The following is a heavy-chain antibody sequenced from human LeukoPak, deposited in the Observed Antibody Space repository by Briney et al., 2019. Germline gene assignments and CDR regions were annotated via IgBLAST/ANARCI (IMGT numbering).Heavy chain of an antibody. CDR3: AKDGGLWVSAHWGDS. V-gene: IGHV3-30*04. Sequence: GGSLRLSCAASGFTFSNFVMHWVRQAPGKGLEWVSVLSDDGRDKFYADSVQGRFTVSRDDSKNTLYLQMNSLRAEDTAVYYCAKDGGLWVSAHWGDSWGRGTLVTVSS. CDR2: LSDDGRDK. D-gene: IGHD7-27*01. CDR1: GFTFSNFV. J-gene: IGHJ4*02.